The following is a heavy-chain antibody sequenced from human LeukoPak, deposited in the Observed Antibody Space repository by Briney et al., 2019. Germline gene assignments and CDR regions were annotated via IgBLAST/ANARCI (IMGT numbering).Heavy chain of an antibody. CDR3: LANSPPTYCGGDCYSDY. V-gene: IGHV1-8*01. CDR2: MNPNSGNT. J-gene: IGHJ4*02. Sequence: ASVKVSCKASGYTFTSYDINWVRQATGQGLGWMGWMNPNSGNTGYAQKFQGRVTMTRNTSISTAYMELSSLRSEDTAVYYCLANSPPTYCGGDCYSDYWGQGTLVTVSS. D-gene: IGHD2-21*02. CDR1: GYTFTSYD.